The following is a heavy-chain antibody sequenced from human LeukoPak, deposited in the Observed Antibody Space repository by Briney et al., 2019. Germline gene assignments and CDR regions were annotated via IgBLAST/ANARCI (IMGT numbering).Heavy chain of an antibody. V-gene: IGHV3-30*02. CDR3: AKDVAGTTIQTYYYDSSPDY. J-gene: IGHJ4*02. CDR1: GFTFSSYG. D-gene: IGHD3-22*01. Sequence: GGSLRLSCAASGFTFSSYGMHWVRQAPGKGLEWVAFIRYDGSNKYYADSVKGRFTISRDNSKNTLYLQMNSLRAEDTAVYYCAKDVAGTTIQTYYYDSSPDYWGQGTLITVSS. CDR2: IRYDGSNK.